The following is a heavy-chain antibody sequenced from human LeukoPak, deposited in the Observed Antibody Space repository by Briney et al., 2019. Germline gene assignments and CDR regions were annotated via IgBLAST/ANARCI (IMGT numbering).Heavy chain of an antibody. CDR3: VKDEAPYYYDSSGYYFGD. D-gene: IGHD3-22*01. CDR2: IHNGGST. V-gene: IGHV3-66*01. CDR1: GFTFSIYT. J-gene: IGHJ4*02. Sequence: GGSLRLSCAASGFTFSIYTMNWVRQAPGKGLEWVSVIHNGGSTYYADSVKGRFTISRDNSKNTLYLQMSSLRAEDTAVYYCVKDEAPYYYDSSGYYFGDWGQGTLVTVSS.